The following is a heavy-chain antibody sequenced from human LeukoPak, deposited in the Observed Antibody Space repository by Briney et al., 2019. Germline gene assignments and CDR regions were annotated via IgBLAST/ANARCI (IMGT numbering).Heavy chain of an antibody. CDR2: ISGSGSGGST. CDR1: GFTFSSSA. J-gene: IGHJ4*02. V-gene: IGHV3-23*01. D-gene: IGHD3-22*01. Sequence: GGSLRLSCAASGFTFSSSAMSWVRQAPGKGLEWVSSISGSGSGGSTYYADSVKGRFTISRDNSKNTLYLQMNSLRAEDTAVYYCAKDLRGSSGYYHYFDYWGQGTLVTVSS. CDR3: AKDLRGSSGYYHYFDY.